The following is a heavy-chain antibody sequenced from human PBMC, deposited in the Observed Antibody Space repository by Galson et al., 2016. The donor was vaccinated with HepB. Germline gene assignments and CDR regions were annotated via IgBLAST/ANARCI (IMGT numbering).Heavy chain of an antibody. D-gene: IGHD3-10*01. CDR3: ASGIAVTTSNSFWYFDL. Sequence: SLRLSCAASGFTFRSYTMSWVRQAPGKGLEWVSAISGSGVGTYYADSVKGRFTFSRDNSKNTLYLQMTSLRAEDTAVYYCASGIAVTTSNSFWYFDLWGRGTLVTVSS. CDR1: GFTFRSYT. V-gene: IGHV3-23*01. J-gene: IGHJ2*01. CDR2: ISGSGVGT.